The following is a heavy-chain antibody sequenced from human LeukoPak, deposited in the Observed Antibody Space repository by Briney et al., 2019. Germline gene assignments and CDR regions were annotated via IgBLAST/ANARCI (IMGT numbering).Heavy chain of an antibody. CDR2: IHRSGNT. Sequence: PSETLSLTCTVSGGSISSSSYYWGWIRQPPGKGLEWIGSIHRSGNTCYNPALKSRVTISVDTSKNQFSLKVNSESAADTAVYYCASDDFWSGYYFDYWGQGTLVTVSS. CDR3: ASDDFWSGYYFDY. J-gene: IGHJ4*02. D-gene: IGHD3-3*01. V-gene: IGHV4-39*01. CDR1: GGSISSSSYY.